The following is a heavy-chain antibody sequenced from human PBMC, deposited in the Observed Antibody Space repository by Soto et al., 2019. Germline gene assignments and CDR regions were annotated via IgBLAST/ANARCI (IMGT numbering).Heavy chain of an antibody. V-gene: IGHV1-18*01. CDR1: GYSFSSYA. D-gene: IGHD3-10*01. J-gene: IGHJ4*02. CDR2: ISGNNENT. Sequence: QVQLVQSAADVKKPGASVKVSCKASGYSFSSYAINWVRQAPGQGLEWLGWISGNNENTKYAQKFEGRVSMTTDTATTTAYMELRSLKTDDTAVYYCARELFRWFGDSRMDYWGQGTLVTVFS. CDR3: ARELFRWFGDSRMDY.